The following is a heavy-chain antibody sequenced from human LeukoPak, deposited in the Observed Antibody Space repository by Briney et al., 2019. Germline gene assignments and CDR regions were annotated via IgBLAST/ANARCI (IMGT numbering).Heavy chain of an antibody. CDR1: GYTFTSYY. Sequence: GASVKVSCKASGYTFTSYYMHWVRQATGQPLEWMGWMNPNSGNTGYAQKFQGRVTMTRNTSISTAYMELSSLRSDDTAVYYCARGKYSGSYPYYFDYWGQGTLVTVSS. J-gene: IGHJ4*02. V-gene: IGHV1-8*02. CDR2: MNPNSGNT. CDR3: ARGKYSGSYPYYFDY. D-gene: IGHD1-26*01.